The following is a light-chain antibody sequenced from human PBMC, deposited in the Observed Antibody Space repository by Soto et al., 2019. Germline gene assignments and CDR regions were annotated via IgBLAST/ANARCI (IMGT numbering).Light chain of an antibody. V-gene: IGLV2-14*03. CDR2: DVT. CDR1: SSDVGAFNY. CDR3: GSYTGSITYV. J-gene: IGLJ1*01. Sequence: QSVLTQPASVSGSPGQAITISCSGTSSDVGAFNYVSWYQQHPGKAPKLIVYDVTERPSGVPDRFSGSKSGNTASLTISGLQAEDEAEYFCGSYTGSITYVFGTGTKVTVL.